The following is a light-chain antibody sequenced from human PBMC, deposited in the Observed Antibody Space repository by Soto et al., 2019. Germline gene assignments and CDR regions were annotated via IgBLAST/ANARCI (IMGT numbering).Light chain of an antibody. CDR3: LQHNHYPWT. Sequence: DIQMTQSPSSLSASVGDRVTITCRASQGISDDLAWYQQKPDKAPKRLIYDASTLQSGVPSRFSGSGSETEFTLTISSLQTEDFATYYCLQHNHYPWTFGQGNKVDIK. V-gene: IGKV1-17*01. CDR2: DAS. J-gene: IGKJ1*01. CDR1: QGISDD.